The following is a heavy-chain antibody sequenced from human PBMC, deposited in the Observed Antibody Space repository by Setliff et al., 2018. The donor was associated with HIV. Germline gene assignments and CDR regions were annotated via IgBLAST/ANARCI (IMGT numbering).Heavy chain of an antibody. CDR1: GGSISSGDYF. Sequence: ASETLSLTCTVSGGSISSGDYFLSWIRQAPGKGLEWIGCTYYSGSAYYNPSLQSRVTISVDTSKNQVSLKLNSMTAADTAVYFCVRGPQWLVQKGRVYYFDYWGQGALVTVSS. CDR3: VRGPQWLVQKGRVYYFDY. J-gene: IGHJ4*02. CDR2: TYYSGSA. V-gene: IGHV4-30-4*08. D-gene: IGHD6-19*01.